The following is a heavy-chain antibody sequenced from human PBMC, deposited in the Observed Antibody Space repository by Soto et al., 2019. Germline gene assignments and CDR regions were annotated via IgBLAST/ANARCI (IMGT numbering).Heavy chain of an antibody. CDR2: IDWDDDK. Sequence: SGPTRVNPTQTLTLTCTFSGFSLSTSGMCVSWIRQPPGKALEWLALIDWDDDKYYSTSLKTRLTISKDTSKNQVVLTMTNMDPVDTATYYCARIRYGSSGYSQRAFDYWGQGTLVTVSS. D-gene: IGHD3-22*01. V-gene: IGHV2-70*01. J-gene: IGHJ4*02. CDR3: ARIRYGSSGYSQRAFDY. CDR1: GFSLSTSGMC.